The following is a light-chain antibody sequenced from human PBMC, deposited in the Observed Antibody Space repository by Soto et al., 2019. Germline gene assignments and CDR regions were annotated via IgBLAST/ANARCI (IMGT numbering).Light chain of an antibody. V-gene: IGLV1-47*02. CDR1: SSNIGSNY. J-gene: IGLJ2*01. CDR2: SNY. Sequence: QSVLTQPPSASGTPGQRVTISCSGSSSNIGSNYVNWHQQLPGMAPRLLIHSNYERPSGVPDRFSGSKSGTSASLAISGLRAEDEADYYCQSYDSGVSASVFGGGTKLTVL. CDR3: QSYDSGVSASV.